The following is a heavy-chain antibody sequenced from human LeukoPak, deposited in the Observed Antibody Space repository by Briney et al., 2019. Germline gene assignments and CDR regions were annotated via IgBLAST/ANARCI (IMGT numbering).Heavy chain of an antibody. CDR1: GASISTYY. V-gene: IGHV4-34*01. J-gene: IGHJ2*01. D-gene: IGHD2-21*01. CDR3: ARVVGSRRWYFDL. Sequence: SPSETLSLTCTVSGASISTYYWSWIRQPPGKGLEWIGEINHSGSTNYNPSLKSRVTISVDTSKNQFSLKLSSVTAADTAVYYCARVVGSRRWYFDLWGRGTLVTVSS. CDR2: INHSGST.